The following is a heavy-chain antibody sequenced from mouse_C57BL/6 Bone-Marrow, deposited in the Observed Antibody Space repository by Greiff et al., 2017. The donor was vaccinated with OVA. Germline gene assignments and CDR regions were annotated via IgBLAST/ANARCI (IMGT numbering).Heavy chain of an antibody. J-gene: IGHJ2*01. V-gene: IGHV1-82*01. CDR2: IYPGDGDT. Sequence: VKLMESGPELVKPGASVKISCKASGYAFSSSWMNWVKQRPGKGLEWIGRIYPGDGDTNYNGKFKGKATLTADKSSSTAYMQLSSLTSEDSAVYFCARSTTTAAPLDYWGQGTTLTVSS. CDR3: ARSTTTAAPLDY. CDR1: GYAFSSSW. D-gene: IGHD1-2*01.